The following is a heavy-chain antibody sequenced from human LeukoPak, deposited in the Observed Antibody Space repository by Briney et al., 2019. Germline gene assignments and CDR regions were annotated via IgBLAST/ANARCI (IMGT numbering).Heavy chain of an antibody. J-gene: IGHJ4*02. CDR3: SRWEDSSGYFDY. D-gene: IGHD3-22*01. CDR2: ISSISSYI. Sequence: GGSLRLSCAASGFTFSSYSMNWVRQAPGKGLEWVSSISSISSYIYYADSVKGRFTISRDNAKNSLYLQMSSLRAEDTAVCYCSRWEDSSGYFDYWGQGTLVTVCS. CDR1: GFTFSSYS. V-gene: IGHV3-21*01.